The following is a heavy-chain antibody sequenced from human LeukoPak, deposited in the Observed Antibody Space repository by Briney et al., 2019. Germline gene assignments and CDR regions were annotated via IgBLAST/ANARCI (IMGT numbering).Heavy chain of an antibody. J-gene: IGHJ4*02. Sequence: PGGSLRLSCAASGFTFSSYAMHWVRQAPGKGLEYVSAISSSGGSTYYANSVKGRFTISRDNSKNTLYLQMGSLRAEDMAVYYCARIAAAGTIDYWGQGTLVTVSS. CDR3: ARIAAAGTIDY. V-gene: IGHV3-64*01. CDR2: ISSSGGST. D-gene: IGHD6-13*01. CDR1: GFTFSSYA.